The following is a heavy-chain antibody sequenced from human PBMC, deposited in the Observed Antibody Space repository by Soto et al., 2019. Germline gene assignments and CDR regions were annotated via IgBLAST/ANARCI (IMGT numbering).Heavy chain of an antibody. Sequence: WASVKVSCKASGGTFSSYAISWVRQAPGQGLEWMGGIIPIFGTANYAQKFQGRVTITADKSTSTAYMELSSLRSEDTAVYYCARLDDSSGYPYYYYYGMDVWGQGTTVTVSS. J-gene: IGHJ6*02. CDR2: IIPIFGTA. CDR3: ARLDDSSGYPYYYYYGMDV. D-gene: IGHD3-22*01. CDR1: GGTFSSYA. V-gene: IGHV1-69*06.